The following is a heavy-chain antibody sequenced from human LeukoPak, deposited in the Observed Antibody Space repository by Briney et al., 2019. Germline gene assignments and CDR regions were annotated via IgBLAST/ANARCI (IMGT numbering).Heavy chain of an antibody. CDR2: IYHDGST. CDR1: GASISNYNW. V-gene: IGHV4-4*02. Sequence: KPSETLSLTCAVSGASISNYNWWSWVRQPPGKGLEWLAEIYHDGSTNYNPSLKSRVTISVDKSKNQFSLELNSVTAADTAIYYCVRFLWRGVENCDKCREQGHSESWGQGALVTVSS. CDR3: VRFLWRGVENCDKCREQGHSES. J-gene: IGHJ5*02. D-gene: IGHD2/OR15-2a*01.